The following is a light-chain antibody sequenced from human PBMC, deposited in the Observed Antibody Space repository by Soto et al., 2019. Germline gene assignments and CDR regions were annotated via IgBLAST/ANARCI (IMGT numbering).Light chain of an antibody. CDR3: QQYNSYLWT. Sequence: DIQMTQSPSTLSASVGDRVTITCRASQSISSWLSWYQQKPGKAPKLLIYDASSLQSGVPSRFSGSGSGTEFTLAISCLQPDDFATYYCQQYNSYLWTFGQGTKVDIK. J-gene: IGKJ1*01. CDR2: DAS. CDR1: QSISSW. V-gene: IGKV1-5*01.